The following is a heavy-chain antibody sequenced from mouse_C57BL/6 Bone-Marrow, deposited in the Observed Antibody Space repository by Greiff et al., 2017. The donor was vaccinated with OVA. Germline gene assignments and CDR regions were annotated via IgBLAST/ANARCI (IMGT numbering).Heavy chain of an antibody. Sequence: QLQQSGAELVRPGASVKLSCTASGFNIKDDYMHWVKQRPEQGLEWIGWIDPENGDTEYASKFQGKATITADTSSNTAYLQLSSLTSEDTAVYYCTTGGSRDYAMDYWGQGTSVTVSS. J-gene: IGHJ4*01. CDR3: TTGGSRDYAMDY. V-gene: IGHV14-4*01. CDR2: IDPENGDT. CDR1: GFNIKDDY.